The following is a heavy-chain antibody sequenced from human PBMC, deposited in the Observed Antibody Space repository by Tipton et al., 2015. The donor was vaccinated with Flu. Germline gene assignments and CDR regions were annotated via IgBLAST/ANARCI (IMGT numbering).Heavy chain of an antibody. Sequence: TLSLTCSVSGDSIGSDYYWNWIRQPAGKGLEWIGRIYTSGSTKYNPPLKRLVIISVDTSTKQSPLQLNSVTAADTAVYFCARDPGGYDYGYVDYWGQGTLVTVSS. CDR2: IYTSGST. CDR3: ARDPGGYDYGYVDY. CDR1: GDSIGSDYY. V-gene: IGHV4-61*02. D-gene: IGHD3-16*01. J-gene: IGHJ4*02.